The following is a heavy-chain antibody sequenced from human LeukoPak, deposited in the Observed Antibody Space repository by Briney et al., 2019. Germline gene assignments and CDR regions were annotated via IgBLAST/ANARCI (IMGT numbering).Heavy chain of an antibody. V-gene: IGHV1-2*02. J-gene: IGHJ5*02. Sequence: ASVKVSCKASGYTFTSYYIHLVRQAPGQGLEWMGWINPNSGGTNYAQKFQGRVTMTRDTSTSTVYMELSSLRSEDTAVYYCARSLGDLVKMATIPHFGPESWGQGTLVTVSS. CDR2: INPNSGGT. CDR1: GYTFTSYY. D-gene: IGHD5-24*01. CDR3: ARSLGDLVKMATIPHFGPES.